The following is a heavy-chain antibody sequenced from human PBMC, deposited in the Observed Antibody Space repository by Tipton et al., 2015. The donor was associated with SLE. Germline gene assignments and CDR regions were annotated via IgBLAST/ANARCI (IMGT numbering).Heavy chain of an antibody. Sequence: TLSLTCTVSGGSISSGSFYWSWYRQPAGKGLEWIGDIYYSGSANYNPPLKSRVTISVDTSKNPFSLKLSSVTAADTAVYYCARESPPVDVWGKGTTVTVSS. CDR2: IYYSGSA. CDR3: ARESPPVDV. CDR1: GGSISSGSFY. J-gene: IGHJ6*04. V-gene: IGHV4-61*09.